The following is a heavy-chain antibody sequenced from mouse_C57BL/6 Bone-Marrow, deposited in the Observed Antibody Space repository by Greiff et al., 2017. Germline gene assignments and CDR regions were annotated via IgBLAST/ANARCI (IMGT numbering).Heavy chain of an antibody. Sequence: VMLVESGPGLVQPSQSLSITCPVSGFSLTSYGVHWVRQSPGKGLEWLGVLWSGGSTDYTAAFISRLSISKDNSKSQVFFKMNSLQADDTAIYYCARIKLPYFDDWGQGTTLTVSS. CDR3: ARIKLPYFDD. J-gene: IGHJ2*01. V-gene: IGHV2-2*01. CDR2: LWSGGST. CDR1: GFSLTSYG.